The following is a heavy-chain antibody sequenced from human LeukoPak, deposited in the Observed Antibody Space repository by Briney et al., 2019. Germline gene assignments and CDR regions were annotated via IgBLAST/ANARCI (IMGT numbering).Heavy chain of an antibody. CDR2: ISYYGSSK. CDR1: GFTFSSYG. D-gene: IGHD3-22*01. J-gene: IGHJ4*02. CDR3: AKSIDSSGYYSFFDY. V-gene: IGHV3-30*18. Sequence: GGSLRLSCAASGFTFSSYGMHWVRQAPGKGLEWVAVISYYGSSKDYADSVKGRFTISRDNSKNTLYLQMNSLRAEDTAVYYCAKSIDSSGYYSFFDYWGQGALVTVSS.